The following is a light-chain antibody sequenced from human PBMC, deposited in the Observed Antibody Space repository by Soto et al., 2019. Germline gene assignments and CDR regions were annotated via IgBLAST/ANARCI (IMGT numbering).Light chain of an antibody. J-gene: IGLJ2*01. CDR1: SGHSSYA. V-gene: IGLV4-69*01. Sequence: QPVLTQSPSASASLGASVKLTCTLSSGHSSYAIAWHQKQPGKGPRYLMDLNNDGSHSKGDGIPDRFSGSSSGAARYLIISSLQAEDEADYYCQTCGTGFQVFGGGTKLTVL. CDR3: QTCGTGFQV. CDR2: LNNDGSH.